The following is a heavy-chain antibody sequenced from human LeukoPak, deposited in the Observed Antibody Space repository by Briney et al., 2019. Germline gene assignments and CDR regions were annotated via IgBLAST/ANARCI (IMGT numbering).Heavy chain of an antibody. CDR1: GYTFTSYY. Sequence: GASVKVSCKASGYTFTSYYMHWVRQAPGQGLEWMGIISPSGGSTSYAQKFQGRVTMTRDMPTSTVYMELSSLRSEDTAVYYCARDRTHYYDSSGYYSRWEYWGQGTLVTVSS. D-gene: IGHD3-22*01. CDR3: ARDRTHYYDSSGYYSRWEY. J-gene: IGHJ4*02. CDR2: ISPSGGST. V-gene: IGHV1-46*01.